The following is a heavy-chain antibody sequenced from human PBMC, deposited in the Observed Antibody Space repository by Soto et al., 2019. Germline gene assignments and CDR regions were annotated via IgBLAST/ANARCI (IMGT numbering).Heavy chain of an antibody. CDR1: GYTFTNYA. D-gene: IGHD6-13*01. V-gene: IGHV1-18*01. CDR2: ISAYNGNT. CDR3: ARDLAEAGPFDC. Sequence: QVQLVQSGAEVKKPGASVKVSCKASGYTFTNYAFSWVRQAPGQGLEWMGWISAYNGNTNYPQKLQGRVTMTKDTSTSTAYMELRSLRSGATAVYCRARDLAEAGPFDCWGQGTLVTVSS. J-gene: IGHJ4*02.